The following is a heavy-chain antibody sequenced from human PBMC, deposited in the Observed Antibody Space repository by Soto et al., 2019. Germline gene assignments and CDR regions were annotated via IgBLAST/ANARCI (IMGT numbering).Heavy chain of an antibody. CDR1: GGSISSGGYS. CDR2: IYHSGST. V-gene: IGHV4-30-2*01. Sequence: QLQLQESGSGLVKPSQTLSLTCAVSGGSISSGGYSWNWIRQPPGKGLEWIGYIYHSGSTYNNPSLRCRVTISVDKSKIQFSLKLNTVTAADTAVYYCARDQLEGNWFDPWGQGTLVTVSS. CDR3: ARDQLEGNWFDP. D-gene: IGHD6-6*01. J-gene: IGHJ5*02.